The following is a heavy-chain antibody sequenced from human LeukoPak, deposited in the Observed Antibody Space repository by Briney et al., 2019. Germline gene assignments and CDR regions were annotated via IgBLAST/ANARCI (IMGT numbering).Heavy chain of an antibody. J-gene: IGHJ4*02. Sequence: GGSLRLSCAASGFTFSSYAMSWVRQAPGRGLEWVSAISGSGGSTYYADSVKGRFTISRDNSKNTLYLQMNSLRAEDTAVYYCAKPHDYGDYSLDYWGQGTLVTVSS. CDR1: GFTFSSYA. D-gene: IGHD4-17*01. V-gene: IGHV3-23*01. CDR2: ISGSGGST. CDR3: AKPHDYGDYSLDY.